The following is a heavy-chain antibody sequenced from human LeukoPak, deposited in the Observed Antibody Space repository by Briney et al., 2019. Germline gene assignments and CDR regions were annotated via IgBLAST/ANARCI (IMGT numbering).Heavy chain of an antibody. CDR1: GFTFSSYA. D-gene: IGHD1-7*01. Sequence: GGSLRLSCAASGFTFSSYAMSWVRQAPGKGLEWVSAISGSGGSTYYADSVKGRFTISRDNSKNTLYLQMNSLRAEDTAVYYCAKDLVQTGTTRPNAFDIWGQGTMVTVSS. V-gene: IGHV3-23*01. CDR2: ISGSGGST. CDR3: AKDLVQTGTTRPNAFDI. J-gene: IGHJ3*02.